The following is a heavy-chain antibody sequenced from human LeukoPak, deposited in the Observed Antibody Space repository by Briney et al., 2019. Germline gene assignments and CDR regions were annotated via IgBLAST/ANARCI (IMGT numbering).Heavy chain of an antibody. J-gene: IGHJ6*03. V-gene: IGHV3-7*01. CDR2: IKQDGSEK. CDR1: GFTFRNNW. Sequence: GGSLRLSCATSGFTFRNNWMSWVRQAPGKGLEWVANIKQDGSEKYYVDSVKGRFTISRDNAQNSVSLQMGSLRVEDTAVYYCARVYDYDFWSGYYGRNYYYMDVWGKGTTVTVSS. D-gene: IGHD3-3*01. CDR3: ARVYDYDFWSGYYGRNYYYMDV.